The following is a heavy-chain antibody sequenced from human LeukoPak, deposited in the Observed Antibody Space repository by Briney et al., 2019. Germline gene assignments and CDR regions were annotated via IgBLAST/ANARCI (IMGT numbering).Heavy chain of an antibody. D-gene: IGHD7-27*01. Sequence: SGGSLRLSCAASGFTFDDYAMHWVRQAPGKGLEWVSLISWDRGSTYYADSVKGRFTISRDNSKNSLYLQMNSLRAEDTALYYCAKDISLGNGFDPWGQGTLVTVSS. CDR3: AKDISLGNGFDP. CDR2: ISWDRGST. J-gene: IGHJ5*02. CDR1: GFTFDDYA. V-gene: IGHV3-43D*03.